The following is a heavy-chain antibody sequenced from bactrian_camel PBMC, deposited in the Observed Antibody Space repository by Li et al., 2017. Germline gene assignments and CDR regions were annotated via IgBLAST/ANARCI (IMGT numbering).Heavy chain of an antibody. CDR1: GYRYSSAA. J-gene: IGHJ4*01. D-gene: IGHD4*01. CDR2: LNIYGKT. Sequence: HVQLVESGGGSVQAGGSLRLSCELVGYRYSSAACMGWFLQAPGKEREGVAALNIYGKTTYADSVKGRFTISQDSAKNTLYLQMDSLKPEDQAMYYCAANSVCLPAVIATVDSVCEYNYSGQGTQVTVS. V-gene: IGHV3S55*01. CDR3: AANSVCLPAVIATVDSVCEYNY.